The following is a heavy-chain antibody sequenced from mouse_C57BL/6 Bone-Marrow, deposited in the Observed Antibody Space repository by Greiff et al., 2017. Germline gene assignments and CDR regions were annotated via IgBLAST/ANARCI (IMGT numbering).Heavy chain of an antibody. D-gene: IGHD2-5*01. V-gene: IGHV1-64*01. Sequence: QVQLQQPGAELVKPGASVKLSCKASGYTFTSYWMHWVKQRPGQGLEWIGMIHPNSGSTNYNEKFKSKATLTVDKSSSTAYMQLSSLTSEDSAVYYCARRGPYSNDAMDYWGQGTSVTVSS. CDR3: ARRGPYSNDAMDY. CDR1: GYTFTSYW. J-gene: IGHJ4*01. CDR2: IHPNSGST.